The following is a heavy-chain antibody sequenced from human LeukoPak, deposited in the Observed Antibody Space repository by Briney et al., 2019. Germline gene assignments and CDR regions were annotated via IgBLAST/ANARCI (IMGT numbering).Heavy chain of an antibody. J-gene: IGHJ4*02. Sequence: PGRSLRLSCAASGFTSSSYAIHWVRQAPGKGLEWVAVISYDGSNKYYADSVKGRFTISRDNSKNTLYLQMNSLRTEDTAVYYCARDYYGSGSYGYFDYWGQGTLVTVSS. CDR1: GFTSSSYA. CDR2: ISYDGSNK. V-gene: IGHV3-30-3*01. CDR3: ARDYYGSGSYGYFDY. D-gene: IGHD3-10*01.